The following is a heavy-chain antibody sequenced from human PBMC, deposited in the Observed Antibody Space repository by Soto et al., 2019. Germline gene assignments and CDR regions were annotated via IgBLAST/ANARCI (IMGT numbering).Heavy chain of an antibody. Sequence: LETQSLTCSVCDDSNNSYNYYSCWIRQPPGKGLEWIGSIYYRGNTYYNPSLQTRVTISLDKSKSQFSLRLNSVTAADSAVYFCARLEGLATISYYFDFWGQGAQATVSS. CDR2: IYYRGNT. V-gene: IGHV4-39*01. CDR1: DDSNNSYNYY. J-gene: IGHJ4*02. CDR3: ARLEGLATISYYFDF. D-gene: IGHD3-9*01.